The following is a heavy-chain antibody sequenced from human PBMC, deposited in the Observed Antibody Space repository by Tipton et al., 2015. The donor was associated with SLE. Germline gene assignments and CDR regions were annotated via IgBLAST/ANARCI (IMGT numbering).Heavy chain of an antibody. V-gene: IGHV4-38-2*01. CDR2: IWHRGTT. J-gene: IGHJ3*01. CDR3: ARVGTSGTAGPTDFDV. CDR1: GYSINSGYY. Sequence: TLSLTCVVSGYSINSGYYWGWFRHSPGKGLEWIGSIWHRGTTYYNPSLESRVSISVDTSKNQFSLKVNFVTAADTAVYYCARVGTSGTAGPTDFDVWGQGTMVTVSS. D-gene: IGHD1-1*01.